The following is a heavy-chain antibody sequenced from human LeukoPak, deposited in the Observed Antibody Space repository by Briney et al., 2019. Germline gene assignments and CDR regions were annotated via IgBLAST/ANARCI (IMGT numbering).Heavy chain of an antibody. CDR1: GLTSSSHW. Sequence: GGSLRPSCAASGLTSSSHWMSWVRQAPGKGLEGLANIKPDGSEQYYVNSVRGRFTISRDNSKNSLYLKMNSLRAADTAIYYCARESAGGSDYWGQGTLVTVSS. CDR2: IKPDGSEQ. V-gene: IGHV3-7*05. J-gene: IGHJ4*02. CDR3: ARESAGGSDY. D-gene: IGHD6-19*01.